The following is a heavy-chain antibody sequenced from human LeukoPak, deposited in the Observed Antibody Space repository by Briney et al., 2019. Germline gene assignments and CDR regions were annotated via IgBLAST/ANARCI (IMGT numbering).Heavy chain of an antibody. Sequence: SETLSLTCTVSGDSVTTYYWSWLRQPPGKRLEYIGYIHYSGSTNYNPSLKSRVTISVDTSRTQFSLKLSSVTPADTAVYYCARGVDSAKMRTWGQGTLVTVSS. J-gene: IGHJ5*02. V-gene: IGHV4-59*02. CDR1: GDSVTTYY. CDR3: ARGVDSAKMRT. CDR2: IHYSGST. D-gene: IGHD5-18*01.